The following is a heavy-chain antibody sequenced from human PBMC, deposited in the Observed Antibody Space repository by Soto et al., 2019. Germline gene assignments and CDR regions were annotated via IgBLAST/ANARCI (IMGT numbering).Heavy chain of an antibody. Sequence: ETLSLTCTVSGGSISSYYWSWIRLPPGKGLEWIGYIYYSGSTNYNPSLKSRVTISVDTSKNQFSLKLSSVTAADTAVYYCARELRGYSGYGHFDYWGQGTLVTVSS. D-gene: IGHD5-12*01. J-gene: IGHJ4*02. CDR2: IYYSGST. CDR1: GGSISSYY. CDR3: ARELRGYSGYGHFDY. V-gene: IGHV4-59*01.